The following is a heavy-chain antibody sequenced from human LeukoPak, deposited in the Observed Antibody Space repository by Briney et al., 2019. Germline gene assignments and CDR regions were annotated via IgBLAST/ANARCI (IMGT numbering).Heavy chain of an antibody. CDR2: INHSGST. Sequence: SETLSLTCAVYGGSFSGYYWSWIRQPPGKGLEWIGEINHSGSTYYNPSLKSRVTISVDTSKNQFSLKLSSVTAADTAVYYCARDSRGGGPDFDYWGQGTLVTVSS. CDR1: GGSFSGYY. V-gene: IGHV4-34*01. D-gene: IGHD3-16*01. CDR3: ARDSRGGGPDFDY. J-gene: IGHJ4*02.